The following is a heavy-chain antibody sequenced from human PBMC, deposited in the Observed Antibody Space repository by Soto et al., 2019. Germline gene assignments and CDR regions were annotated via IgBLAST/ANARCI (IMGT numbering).Heavy chain of an antibody. CDR3: ARGMNLHPGAFDI. J-gene: IGHJ3*02. CDR2: INPNSGGT. V-gene: IGHV1-2*02. Sequence: RASVKVSCKASGYTFTGYYMHWVRQAPGQGLEWMGWINPNSGGTNYAQKFQGRVTMTRDTSISTAYMELSRLRSDDTAVYYCARGMNLHPGAFDIWGQGPMVTVSS. D-gene: IGHD4-4*01. CDR1: GYTFTGYY.